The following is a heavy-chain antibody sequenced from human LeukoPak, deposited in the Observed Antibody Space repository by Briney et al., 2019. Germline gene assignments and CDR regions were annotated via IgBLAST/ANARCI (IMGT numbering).Heavy chain of an antibody. CDR3: ARVWANWNDLGPHAFDI. J-gene: IGHJ3*02. V-gene: IGHV3-7*01. D-gene: IGHD1-1*01. CDR1: GFTFSSYW. Sequence: GGSLRLSCAASGFTFSSYWMSWVRQAPGKGLEWVANIKQDGSEKYYVDSVKGRFTISRDNAKNSLYLQMNSLRAEDTAVYYCARVWANWNDLGPHAFDIWGQGTMVTVSS. CDR2: IKQDGSEK.